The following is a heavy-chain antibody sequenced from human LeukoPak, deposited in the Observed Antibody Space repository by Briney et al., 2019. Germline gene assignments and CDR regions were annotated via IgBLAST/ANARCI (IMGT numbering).Heavy chain of an antibody. J-gene: IGHJ4*02. CDR3: ARVLMVGIAVARRAFDY. D-gene: IGHD6-19*01. V-gene: IGHV3-48*02. CDR2: ISSSSSTI. CDR1: GFTFSSYS. Sequence: PGGSLRLSCAASGFTFSSYSMNWVRQAPGKGLEWVSYISSSSSTIYYADSVKGRFTTSRDNAKNSLYLQMNSLRDEDTAVYYCARVLMVGIAVARRAFDYWGQGTLVTVSS.